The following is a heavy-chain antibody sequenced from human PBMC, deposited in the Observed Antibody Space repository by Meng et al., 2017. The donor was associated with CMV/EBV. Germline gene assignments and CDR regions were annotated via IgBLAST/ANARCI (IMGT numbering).Heavy chain of an antibody. Sequence: SETLSLTCTVSGGSVSSGSYYWSWIRQPPGKGLEWIGYIYYSGSTNYNPSLKSRVTISVDTSKNQFSLKLSSVTAADTAVYYCARGSRIGITGTTWIWVDWFDPWGQGTLVTVSS. CDR2: IYYSGST. CDR3: ARGSRIGITGTTWIWVDWFDP. J-gene: IGHJ5*02. D-gene: IGHD1-7*01. V-gene: IGHV4-61*01. CDR1: GGSVSSGSYY.